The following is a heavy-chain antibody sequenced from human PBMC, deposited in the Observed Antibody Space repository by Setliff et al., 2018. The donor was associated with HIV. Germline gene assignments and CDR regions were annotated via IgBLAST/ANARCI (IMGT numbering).Heavy chain of an antibody. Sequence: GASVKVSCKASGYTFTDYNIHWVRQAPGQGLEWMGWINPKSGGTNFAQKLRGRVTMTRDTSISTAYMELTNLRSDDTAVYYCAREDGYTYRNWFDPWGQGTLVTVSS. J-gene: IGHJ5*02. V-gene: IGHV1-2*02. D-gene: IGHD5-12*01. CDR2: INPKSGGT. CDR1: GYTFTDYN. CDR3: AREDGYTYRNWFDP.